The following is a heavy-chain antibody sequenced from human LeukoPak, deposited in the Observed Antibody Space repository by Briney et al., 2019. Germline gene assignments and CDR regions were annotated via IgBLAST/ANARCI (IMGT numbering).Heavy chain of an antibody. J-gene: IGHJ4*02. CDR2: IIPIFGTA. D-gene: IGHD1-26*01. V-gene: IGHV1-69*05. CDR3: ARGLGSPVGRNY. CDR1: GGTFSSYA. Sequence: ASVKVSCKASGGTFSSYAISWVRQAPGQGLEWMGRIIPIFGTANYAQKFQGRVTITTDESTSTAYMELSSLRSEDTAVYYCARGLGSPVGRNYWGQGTLVTVSS.